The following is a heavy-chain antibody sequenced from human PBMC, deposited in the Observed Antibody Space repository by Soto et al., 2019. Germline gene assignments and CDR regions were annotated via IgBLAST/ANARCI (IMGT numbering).Heavy chain of an antibody. Sequence: SETLSLTCTVSDGSITSASYYWGWIRQSPGKGLEGIGSMYYSGSTYYNPSLKSRVTISIDTSKNQFSLKLSSVTAADTAIYYCVRVGYCTNAICPFASWAQGPVVT. CDR1: DGSITSASYY. J-gene: IGHJ4*02. D-gene: IGHD2-8*01. CDR2: MYYSGST. V-gene: IGHV4-39*01. CDR3: VRVGYCTNAICPFAS.